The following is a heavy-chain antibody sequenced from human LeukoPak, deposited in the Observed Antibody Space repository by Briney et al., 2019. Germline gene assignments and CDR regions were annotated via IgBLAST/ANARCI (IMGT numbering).Heavy chain of an antibody. D-gene: IGHD2-15*01. V-gene: IGHV3-7*01. Sequence: GGSLRLSCAASGFTFSTYWMNWVRQAPGKGLEWVANIKPDGSDKYYVDSVKGRFTVSRDNAKNSLYLQMNSLRAEDTAVYYCAKDFTRYCSGGSCYSTFDYWGQGTLVTVSS. J-gene: IGHJ4*02. CDR3: AKDFTRYCSGGSCYSTFDY. CDR1: GFTFSTYW. CDR2: IKPDGSDK.